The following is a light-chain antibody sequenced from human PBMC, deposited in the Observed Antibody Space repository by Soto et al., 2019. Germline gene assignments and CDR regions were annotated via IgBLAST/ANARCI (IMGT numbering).Light chain of an antibody. V-gene: IGKV1-13*02. CDR2: DAS. Sequence: AIQLTQSPSSLSASIGDRVTITCRARQGIGSALAWYQQAPGKPPKLLIFDASTLENGVPSRFSGDGSGTDFTLTISSLQPEGFATYYCLLFNTYPQAFGGGTKVEIK. CDR3: LLFNTYPQA. J-gene: IGKJ4*01. CDR1: QGIGSA.